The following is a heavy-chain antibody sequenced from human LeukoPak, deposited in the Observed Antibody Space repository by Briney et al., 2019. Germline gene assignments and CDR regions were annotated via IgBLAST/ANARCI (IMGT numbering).Heavy chain of an antibody. V-gene: IGHV3-23*01. CDR3: AKDLKYGEDIVVVPAASSFDY. D-gene: IGHD2-2*01. Sequence: GGSLRLSCAASGFTFSSYAMSWVRQAPGKGLEWVSAISGSGGSTYYADSVKGRFTISRDNSKNTLYLQMNSLRAEDTAVYYCAKDLKYGEDIVVVPAASSFDYWGQGTLVTVSS. J-gene: IGHJ4*02. CDR1: GFTFSSYA. CDR2: ISGSGGST.